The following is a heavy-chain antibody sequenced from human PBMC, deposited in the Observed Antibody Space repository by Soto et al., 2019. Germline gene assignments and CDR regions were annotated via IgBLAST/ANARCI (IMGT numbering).Heavy chain of an antibody. CDR3: ATIHIGPGTSFDY. CDR1: GFTFSSYW. D-gene: IGHD2-21*01. V-gene: IGHV3-74*01. Sequence: GGSLRLSCAASGFTFSSYWMHWVRQAPGKGLVWVSRINSDGSSTSYADSVKGRFTISRDNAKNTLYLQMNSLRAEDTAVYYCATIHIGPGTSFDYWGQGTLVTVSS. J-gene: IGHJ4*02. CDR2: INSDGSST.